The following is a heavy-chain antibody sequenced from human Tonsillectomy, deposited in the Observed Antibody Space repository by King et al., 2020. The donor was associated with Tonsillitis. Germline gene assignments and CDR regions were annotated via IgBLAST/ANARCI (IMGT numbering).Heavy chain of an antibody. CDR3: TRARGYSYGYMDY. V-gene: IGHV3-49*04. D-gene: IGHD5-18*01. CDR2: IRSKANGVTT. CDR1: GFTFGDYA. Sequence: VQLVDSGGGLVQPGRSLRLSCIASGFTFGDYAMSWVRQAPGKGLEWVGFIRSKANGVTTEYAASVKGRFTISRDESKSIAYLQMNSLKTEDTAVYYCTRARGYSYGYMDYWGQGTRVTVSS. J-gene: IGHJ4*02.